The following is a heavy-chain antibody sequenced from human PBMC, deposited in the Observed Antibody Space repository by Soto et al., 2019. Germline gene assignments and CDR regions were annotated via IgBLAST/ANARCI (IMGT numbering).Heavy chain of an antibody. CDR1: GGSFTYT. Sequence: ASVKVSCKASGGSFTYTLSWVRQAPGQGLEWMGGIIPIFGTANYAQKFQGRVTITADESTKTAYMELSTLRSEDTAVYYCARLHRHGTYGMDVWGQGTTVTVSS. J-gene: IGHJ6*02. CDR3: ARLHRHGTYGMDV. V-gene: IGHV1-69*13. CDR2: IIPIFGTA.